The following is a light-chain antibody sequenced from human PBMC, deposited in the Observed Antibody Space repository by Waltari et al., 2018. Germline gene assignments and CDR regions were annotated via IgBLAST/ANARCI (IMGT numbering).Light chain of an antibody. CDR1: HNIGTF. CDR3: QQTYSALCCT. J-gene: IGKJ2*02. V-gene: IGKV1-39*01. CDR2: AAS. Sequence: DIQMTQSPVSLSASVGDTVTITCRASHNIGTFLSWYQQRPAKAPTVLIYAASTLQRGVPSMFSGSGSGTDFTLTIFSLQPEDFATYFCQQTYSALCCTFGQGTKLEIK.